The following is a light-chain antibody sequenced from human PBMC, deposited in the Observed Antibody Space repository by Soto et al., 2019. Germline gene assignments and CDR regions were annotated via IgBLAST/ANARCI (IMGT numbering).Light chain of an antibody. Sequence: EIVLTQSPGTLSLSPGERATLSCRASQSVGSSYLAWYQQKPGQAPRLLMYAASSRATGIPDRFSGSGSGTHFTLTISRLEPEDFAVYYCQQYGISLVTFGGGTTVEIK. J-gene: IGKJ4*01. CDR3: QQYGISLVT. CDR2: AAS. V-gene: IGKV3-20*01. CDR1: QSVGSSY.